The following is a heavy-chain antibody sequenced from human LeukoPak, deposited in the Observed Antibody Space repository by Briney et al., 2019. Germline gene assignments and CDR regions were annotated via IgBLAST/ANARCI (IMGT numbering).Heavy chain of an antibody. D-gene: IGHD2-21*02. J-gene: IGHJ5*02. V-gene: IGHV4-59*11. CDR1: GGSISSHY. CDR2: IYYSGST. Sequence: PSETLSLTCTVSGGSISSHYWSWIRQPPGKGLEWIGYIYYSGSTNYNPSLKSRVTISVDTSKNQFSLKLSSVTAADTAVYYCARVLAYCGGDCYGWFDPWGQGTLVTVSS. CDR3: ARVLAYCGGDCYGWFDP.